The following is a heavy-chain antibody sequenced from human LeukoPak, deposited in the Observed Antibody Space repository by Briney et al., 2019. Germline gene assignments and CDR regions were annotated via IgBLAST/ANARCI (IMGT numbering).Heavy chain of an antibody. CDR3: ARDFNFWSGHPSC. Sequence: ASVKVSCKASGYTFTSYAMHWVRQAPGQRLEWMGWINAGNGNTKYSQKFQDRVTITRDTSASTAYMELSSLRSKDTAVYYCARDFNFWSGHPSCWGQGTLVTVSS. CDR1: GYTFTSYA. CDR2: INAGNGNT. D-gene: IGHD3-3*01. V-gene: IGHV1-3*01. J-gene: IGHJ4*02.